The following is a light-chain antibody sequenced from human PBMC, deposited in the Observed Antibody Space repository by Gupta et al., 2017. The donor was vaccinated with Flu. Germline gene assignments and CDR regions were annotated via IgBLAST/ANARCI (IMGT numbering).Light chain of an antibody. CDR2: DVS. J-gene: IGLJ3*02. CDR3: SSYTATITL. V-gene: IGLV2-14*03. Sequence: SITTSCTGTSSDVGGYNYVSCHQQHPANAPRLMMYDVSHRPAGVPNRFSGSRSGDTASLTISGLQAEDEADYYCSSYTATITLFGGGTKVTVL. CDR1: SSDVGGYNY.